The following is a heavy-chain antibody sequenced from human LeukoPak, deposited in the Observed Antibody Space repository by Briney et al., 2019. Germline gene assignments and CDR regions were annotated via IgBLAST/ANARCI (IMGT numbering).Heavy chain of an antibody. D-gene: IGHD2-2*01. Sequence: SVKVSCKASGYTFTGYYMHWVRQAPGQGLEWMGGIIPIFGTANYAQKFQGRVTITADESTSTAYMELSSLRSEDTAVYYCARVPSGPRYCSSTSCYQPFDYWGQGTLVTVSS. J-gene: IGHJ4*02. CDR1: GYTFTGYY. CDR3: ARVPSGPRYCSSTSCYQPFDY. CDR2: IIPIFGTA. V-gene: IGHV1-69*13.